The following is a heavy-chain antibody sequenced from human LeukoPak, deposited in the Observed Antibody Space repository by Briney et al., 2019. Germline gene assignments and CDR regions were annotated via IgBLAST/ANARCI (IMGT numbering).Heavy chain of an antibody. D-gene: IGHD6-13*01. CDR1: GGSISSGSYY. CDR3: AREEDVAAAGGYFDL. V-gene: IGHV4-61*02. CDR2: IYTSGST. Sequence: SETLSLTCTVSGGSISSGSYYWSWIRQPAGKGLEWIGRIYTSGSTNYNPSLKSRVTISVDTSKNQFSLKLSSVTAADTAVYYCAREEDVAAAGGYFDLWGRGTLVTVSS. J-gene: IGHJ2*01.